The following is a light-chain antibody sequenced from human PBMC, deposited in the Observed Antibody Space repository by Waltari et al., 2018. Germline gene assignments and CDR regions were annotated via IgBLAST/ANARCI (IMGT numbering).Light chain of an antibody. CDR1: QSLSRRY. CDR3: QQYGSSVMYT. V-gene: IGKV3-20*01. CDR2: GAA. Sequence: RASQSLSRRYLAWYQQKPGQAPRLLIYGAASRAAGIPDRFSGSGSGTDFTLTISRLEPEDFAVYYCQQYGSSVMYTFGQGTKLEIK. J-gene: IGKJ2*01.